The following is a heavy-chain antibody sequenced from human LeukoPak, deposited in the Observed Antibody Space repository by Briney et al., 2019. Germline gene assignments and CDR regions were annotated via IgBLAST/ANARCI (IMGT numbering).Heavy chain of an antibody. CDR2: INSDGSTT. Sequence: GGSLRLSCAASGFTFSSSWMHWVRQAPGKGLVWVSRINSDGSTTSYADSVKGRFTISRDNAKNTLYLQMNSLRAEDTAVYYCARGYTSGWYYFDYWGQGTLVTVSS. CDR3: ARGYTSGWYYFDY. V-gene: IGHV3-74*01. D-gene: IGHD6-19*01. CDR1: GFTFSSSW. J-gene: IGHJ4*02.